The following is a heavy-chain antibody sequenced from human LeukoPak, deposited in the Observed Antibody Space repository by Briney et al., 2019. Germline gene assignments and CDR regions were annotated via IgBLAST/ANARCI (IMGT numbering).Heavy chain of an antibody. J-gene: IGHJ4*02. CDR1: GGSFSGYY. D-gene: IGHD1-26*01. CDR3: ARDVGFALDY. V-gene: IGHV4-34*01. Sequence: SETLSLTCAVYGGSFSGYYWSWIRQPPGKGLEWIGEINHSGSTNYNPSLKSRVTISVDTSKNQFSPKLSSVTAADTAVYYCARDVGFALDYWGQGTLVTVSS. CDR2: INHSGST.